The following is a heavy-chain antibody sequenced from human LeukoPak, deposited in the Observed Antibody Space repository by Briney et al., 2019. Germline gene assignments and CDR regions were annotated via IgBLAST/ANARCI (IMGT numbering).Heavy chain of an antibody. Sequence: GGSLRLSCAASGFTFSNYGMNWVRQAPGKGLEWVSSISTSSYIYYADSVQGRFTIFRDNAKNTMYLQMNSLRLEDTAVYYCATWVPASKNGWFDPWGQGTLVIVSS. V-gene: IGHV3-21*01. CDR3: ATWVPASKNGWFDP. J-gene: IGHJ5*02. CDR1: GFTFSNYG. CDR2: ISTSSYI. D-gene: IGHD2-2*01.